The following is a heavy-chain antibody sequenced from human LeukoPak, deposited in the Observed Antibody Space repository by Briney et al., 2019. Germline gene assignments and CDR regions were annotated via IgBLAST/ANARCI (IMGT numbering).Heavy chain of an antibody. Sequence: PGGSLRLSCAASGFTFSSYWMSWVRQAPGKGLEWVANIKQDGNEKYYVDSVKGRFTISRDNAKNSLYLLMNSLRAEDTAFYYCTRQKMATIPHDAFDIWGQGTMVTVSS. J-gene: IGHJ3*02. CDR3: TRQKMATIPHDAFDI. D-gene: IGHD5-24*01. V-gene: IGHV3-7*01. CDR2: IKQDGNEK. CDR1: GFTFSSYW.